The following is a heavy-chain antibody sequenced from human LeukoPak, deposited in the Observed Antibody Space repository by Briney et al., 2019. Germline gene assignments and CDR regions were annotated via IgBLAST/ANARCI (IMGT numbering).Heavy chain of an antibody. J-gene: IGHJ1*01. CDR2: ISYSGRT. CDR1: GGSFSSDY. CDR3: SRHRDIYWVFDS. Sequence: SETLSLTCTDSGGSFSSDYWSWIRQPPGKELEWIGYISYSGRTTYNPSLKSRVTILVDTSNKRLSLRLASVTAADTAVYHCSRHRDIYWVFDSWGRGTLVTVSS. V-gene: IGHV4-59*08. D-gene: IGHD3-9*01.